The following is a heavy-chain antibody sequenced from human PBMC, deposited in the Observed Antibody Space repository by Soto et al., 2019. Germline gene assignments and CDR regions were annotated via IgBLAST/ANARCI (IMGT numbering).Heavy chain of an antibody. CDR2: IYYSGST. Sequence: QVQLQESGPGLVKPSQTLSLTCTVSGGSISSGGYYWSWIRQHPGKGLEWIGYIYYSGSTYYNPSLKSRVTISVDTSKNQFYLKLSSVTAADTAVYYCARDSTVTTPVGMDVWGQGTTVTVSS. D-gene: IGHD4-17*01. V-gene: IGHV4-31*03. CDR1: GGSISSGGYY. J-gene: IGHJ6*02. CDR3: ARDSTVTTPVGMDV.